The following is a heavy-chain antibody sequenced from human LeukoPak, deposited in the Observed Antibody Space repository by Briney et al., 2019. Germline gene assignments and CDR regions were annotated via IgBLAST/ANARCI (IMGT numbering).Heavy chain of an antibody. CDR3: ARDLTTVTGNRGDI. CDR1: GGTFSSYA. CDR2: IIPIFGTA. Sequence: SVKVSCKASGGTFSSYAISWVRRAPGQGLEWMGGIIPIFGTANYAQKFQGRVTITADKSTSTAYMELSSLRSEDTAVYYCARDLTTVTGNRGDIWGQGTMVTVSS. D-gene: IGHD4-17*01. V-gene: IGHV1-69*06. J-gene: IGHJ3*02.